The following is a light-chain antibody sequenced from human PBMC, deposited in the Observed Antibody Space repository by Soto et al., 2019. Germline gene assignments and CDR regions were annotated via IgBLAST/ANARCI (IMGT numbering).Light chain of an antibody. CDR1: QDIGKR. CDR2: DAS. CDR3: QHYNSYSEA. J-gene: IGKJ1*01. Sequence: DIQMTQSPSSLSASVGDRVTITCQASQDIGKRLNWYQQKPGKAPKVLIYDASYLETGVPSRFSGRGSGTDFTFTISSLQPEDIATYYCQHYNSYSEAFGQGTKVDIK. V-gene: IGKV1-33*01.